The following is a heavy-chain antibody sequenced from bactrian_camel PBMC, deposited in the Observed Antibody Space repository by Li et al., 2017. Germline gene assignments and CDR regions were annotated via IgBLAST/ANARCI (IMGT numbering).Heavy chain of an antibody. CDR2: ITSGGVNT. V-gene: IGHV3S31*01. Sequence: VQLVESGGGSVQPGRSLTLSCAASGFTFRHYAMAWLRQAPGKGLEWVSSITSGGVNTYYADSVKGRFTLSRDNAKSTLYLEMSSLRTEDAAVYYCQTTLSPSTGWECRTRYEYNYWGLGTQVTVS. D-gene: IGHD5*01. CDR3: QTTLSPSTGWECRTRYEYNY. J-gene: IGHJ4*01. CDR1: GFTFRHYA.